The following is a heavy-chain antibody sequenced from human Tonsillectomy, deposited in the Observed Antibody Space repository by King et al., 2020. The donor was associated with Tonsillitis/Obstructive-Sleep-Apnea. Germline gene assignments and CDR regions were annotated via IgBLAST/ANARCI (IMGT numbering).Heavy chain of an antibody. Sequence: VQLVESGGGLVQPGRSLRLSCAASGFTFDDYAMHWVRQAPGKGLEWVSGISWNSGSIGYADSVKGRFTISRDNAKNSLYLQMNSLRAEVTALYYCAKTAKYYDILTGYYPLYYFDYWGQGTLVTVSS. V-gene: IGHV3-9*01. CDR3: AKTAKYYDILTGYYPLYYFDY. D-gene: IGHD3-9*01. CDR2: ISWNSGSI. CDR1: GFTFDDYA. J-gene: IGHJ4*02.